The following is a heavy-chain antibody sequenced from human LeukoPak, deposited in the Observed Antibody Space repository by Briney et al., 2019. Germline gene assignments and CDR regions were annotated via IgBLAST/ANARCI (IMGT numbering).Heavy chain of an antibody. CDR2: ISYDGSNK. J-gene: IGHJ4*02. Sequence: PGGSLRLSCAASGFTFSSYGMHWVRQAPGKGPEWVAVISYDGSNKYYADSVKGRFTISRDNSKNTLYLQMNSLRAEDTAVYYCAKESRYSYGSNYWGQGTLVTVSS. CDR3: AKESRYSYGSNY. D-gene: IGHD5-18*01. CDR1: GFTFSSYG. V-gene: IGHV3-30*18.